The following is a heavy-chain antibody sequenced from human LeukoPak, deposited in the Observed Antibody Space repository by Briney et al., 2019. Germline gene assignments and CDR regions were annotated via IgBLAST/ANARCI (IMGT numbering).Heavy chain of an antibody. J-gene: IGHJ4*02. CDR1: GYRFTSYW. V-gene: IGHV5-51*01. Sequence: GESLKISCKGSGYRFTSYWIGWVRQMPGKGLEWMGIIYPGDSDARYSPSFQGQVTISADKSINTAYLQWSSLKASDTAMYYCARPKFTVTTGEVDYWGQGTLVTVPS. CDR3: ARPKFTVTTGEVDY. D-gene: IGHD4-17*01. CDR2: IYPGDSDA.